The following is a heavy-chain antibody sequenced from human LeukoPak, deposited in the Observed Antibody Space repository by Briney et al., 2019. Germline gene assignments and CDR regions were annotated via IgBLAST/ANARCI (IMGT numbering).Heavy chain of an antibody. D-gene: IGHD3-22*01. CDR3: AKDRPNYYGSNGHYYRRDGDS. V-gene: IGHV3-23*01. J-gene: IGHJ5*01. CDR1: GFLFIIYS. CDR2: ISSIGDVT. Sequence: PGGALRLSCAASGFLFIIYSLRWVRQAPGSGVEWVLAISSIGDVTYYVGSVKGRFTISRDNSKNTLYLQMDNLRAEDTAIYYCAKDRPNYYGSNGHYYRRDGDSWGQGALVTVSS.